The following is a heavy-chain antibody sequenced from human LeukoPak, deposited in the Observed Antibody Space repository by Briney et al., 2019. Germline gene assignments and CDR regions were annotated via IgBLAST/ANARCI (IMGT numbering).Heavy chain of an antibody. CDR1: GFTFSSYW. CDR2: ISSSSSYI. V-gene: IGHV3-21*01. Sequence: PGGSLRLSCAASGFTFSSYWMSWVRQAPGKGLEWVSSISSSSSYIYYADSVKGRFTISRDNAKNSLYLQLNSLRAEDTAVYYCARESIAARRRLDFDYWGQGTLVTVSS. D-gene: IGHD6-6*01. CDR3: ARESIAARRRLDFDY. J-gene: IGHJ4*02.